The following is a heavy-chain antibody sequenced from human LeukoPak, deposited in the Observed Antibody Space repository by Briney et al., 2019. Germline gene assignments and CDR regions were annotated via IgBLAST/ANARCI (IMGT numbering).Heavy chain of an antibody. J-gene: IGHJ4*02. CDR2: IKQDGSEK. CDR3: ARARVVTKWIDF. V-gene: IGHV3-7*03. Sequence: GGSPRLSCAASGFTFSSYWMSWVRQAPGKGLEWVANIKQDGSEKYCVDSVKGRFTISRDNAKNSLYLQMNSLRADDTAVYYCARARVVTKWIDFWGQGTLVTVSS. D-gene: IGHD2-21*02. CDR1: GFTFSSYW.